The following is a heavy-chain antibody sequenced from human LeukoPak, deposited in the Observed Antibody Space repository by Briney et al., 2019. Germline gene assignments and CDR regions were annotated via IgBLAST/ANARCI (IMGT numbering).Heavy chain of an antibody. Sequence: SETLSLTCAVYGGSFSGYYWSWIRQPPGKGLEWIGEINHSGSTNYNPSLKSRVTISVDTSKNQFSLKLSSVTAADTAVYYCATVKRDGDNYYYYYMDVWGKGTTVTVSS. V-gene: IGHV4-34*01. CDR1: GGSFSGYY. CDR3: ATVKRDGDNYYYYYMDV. CDR2: INHSGST. J-gene: IGHJ6*03. D-gene: IGHD5-24*01.